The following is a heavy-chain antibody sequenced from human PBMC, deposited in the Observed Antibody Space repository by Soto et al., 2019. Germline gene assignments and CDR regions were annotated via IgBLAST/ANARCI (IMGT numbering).Heavy chain of an antibody. J-gene: IGHJ3*02. CDR1: GFTCSSYA. CDR3: AKAITMIVVVIPDAFDI. D-gene: IGHD3-22*01. V-gene: IGHV3-23*01. Sequence: GGSLRLSCAASGFTCSSYAMSWVRQAPGKGLEWVSAISGSGGSTYYADSVKGRFTISRDNSKNTLYLQMNSLRAEDTAVYYCAKAITMIVVVIPDAFDIWGQGTMVTVSS. CDR2: ISGSGGST.